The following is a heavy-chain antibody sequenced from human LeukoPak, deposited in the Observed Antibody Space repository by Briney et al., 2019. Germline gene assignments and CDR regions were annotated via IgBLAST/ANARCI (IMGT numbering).Heavy chain of an antibody. V-gene: IGHV1-69*13. CDR1: GYTLTSYY. CDR3: ARDRSGSYED. Sequence: ASVKVSCKASGYTLTSYYMHWVRQAPGQGLEWMGGIIPIFGTANYAQKFQGRVTITADESTSTAYMELSSLRSEDTAVYYCARDRSGSYEDWGQGTLVTVSS. J-gene: IGHJ4*02. D-gene: IGHD1-26*01. CDR2: IIPIFGTA.